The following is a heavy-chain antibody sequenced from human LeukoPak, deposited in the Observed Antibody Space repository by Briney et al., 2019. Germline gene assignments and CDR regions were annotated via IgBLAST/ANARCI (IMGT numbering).Heavy chain of an antibody. CDR3: ASPPDDSSGYFDY. CDR1: GGSISSSSYY. D-gene: IGHD3-22*01. J-gene: IGHJ4*02. V-gene: IGHV4-39*01. Sequence: PSETLSLTCTVSGGSISSSSYYWGWIRQPPGKGLEWIGSIYYSGSTYYNPSLKSRVTISVDTSKNQFSLKLSSVTAADTAVYYCASPPDDSSGYFDYWARGPLVTVSS. CDR2: IYYSGST.